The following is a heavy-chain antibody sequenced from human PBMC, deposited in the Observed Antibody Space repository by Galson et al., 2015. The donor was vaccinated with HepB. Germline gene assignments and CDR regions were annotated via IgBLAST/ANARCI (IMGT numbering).Heavy chain of an antibody. CDR2: IYSSGAT. V-gene: IGHV3-53*01. D-gene: IGHD3-10*02. Sequence: GLEWIATIYSSGATYYADSVQGRFVISRDNSKNTVYLQTTSLRAEDTAVYYCTRVTMWRGFDYWGQGALVIVSS. J-gene: IGHJ4*02. CDR3: TRVTMWRGFDY.